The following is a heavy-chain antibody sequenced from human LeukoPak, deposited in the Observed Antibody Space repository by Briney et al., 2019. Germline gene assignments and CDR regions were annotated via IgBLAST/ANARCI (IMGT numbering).Heavy chain of an antibody. D-gene: IGHD2-15*01. Sequence: GGSLRLSCTASGFTLRNYWMTWVRQAPGKGLEWVSAISGSGGSTYYADSVKGRFTISRDNSKDTLYLQMNSLRAEDTAVYYCANGGYCSGGSWCYFDYWGQGTLVTVSS. J-gene: IGHJ4*02. V-gene: IGHV3-23*01. CDR3: ANGGYCSGGSWCYFDY. CDR1: GFTLRNYW. CDR2: ISGSGGST.